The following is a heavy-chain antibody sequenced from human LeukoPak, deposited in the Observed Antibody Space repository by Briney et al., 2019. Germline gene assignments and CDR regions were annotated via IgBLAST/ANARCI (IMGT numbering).Heavy chain of an antibody. Sequence: NSSETLSLTCAVYGGSFSGYYWSWIRQPPGKGLEWIGEINHSGSTNYNPSLKSRVTISVDTSKNQFSLKLSSVTAADTAVYYCARRRPARRREFDYWGQGTLVTVSS. J-gene: IGHJ4*02. CDR3: ARRRPARRREFDY. D-gene: IGHD6-6*01. V-gene: IGHV4-34*01. CDR1: GGSFSGYY. CDR2: INHSGST.